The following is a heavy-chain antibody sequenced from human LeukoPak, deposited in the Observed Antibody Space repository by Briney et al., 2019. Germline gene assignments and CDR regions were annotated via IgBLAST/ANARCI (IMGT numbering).Heavy chain of an antibody. CDR1: GFTFSSYW. Sequence: PGGSLRLSCAASGFTFSSYWMSWVRQAPGKGLEWVANIKQDGSEKYYVDSVKGRFTISRDNAKNSLYRQMNSLRAEDTAVYYCARAIGFWSGYYRVGWFDPWGQGTLVTVSS. CDR2: IKQDGSEK. CDR3: ARAIGFWSGYYRVGWFDP. D-gene: IGHD3-3*01. V-gene: IGHV3-7*01. J-gene: IGHJ5*02.